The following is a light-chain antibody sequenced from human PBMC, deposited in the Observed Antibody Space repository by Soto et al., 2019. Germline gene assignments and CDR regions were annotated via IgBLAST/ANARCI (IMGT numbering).Light chain of an antibody. J-gene: IGLJ1*01. Sequence: SYELTQPPSVSVAPGQTARITCGGNNIGNKSVHWYQQRPGQAPVLVVYDDSERPSGIPARLSGSNSGNTATLTITRVEAGDEADYYCQVWHSSSDQTVFGTGT. V-gene: IGLV3-21*02. CDR2: DDS. CDR1: NIGNKS. CDR3: QVWHSSSDQTV.